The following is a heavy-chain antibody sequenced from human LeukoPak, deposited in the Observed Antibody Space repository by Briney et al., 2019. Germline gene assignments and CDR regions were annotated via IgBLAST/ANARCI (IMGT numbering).Heavy chain of an antibody. CDR1: GFTFSSYG. V-gene: IGHV3-30*03. CDR3: ATYGSGSYYFDY. D-gene: IGHD3-10*01. J-gene: IGHJ4*02. CDR2: ISYDGSNK. Sequence: GGSLRLSCAASGFTFSSYGIHWVRQAPGKGLEWVAVISYDGSNKYYADSVKGRFTISRDNSKNTLYLQMNSLRAEDTAVYYCATYGSGSYYFDYWGQGTLVTVSS.